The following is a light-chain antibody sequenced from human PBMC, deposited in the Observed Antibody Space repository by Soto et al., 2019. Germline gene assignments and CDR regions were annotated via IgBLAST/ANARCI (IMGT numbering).Light chain of an antibody. J-gene: IGLJ2*01. CDR1: SSDIGAYNY. Sequence: QSALTQPASVSGSPGQSITISCTGTSSDIGAYNYVSWYQQHPGKTPKRMISGVTNRPSGVSNRFSGSKSGSTASLTISGRQAEDEADYYCSSYTTSSTLEFGGGTKLTVL. V-gene: IGLV2-14*01. CDR3: SSYTTSSTLE. CDR2: GVT.